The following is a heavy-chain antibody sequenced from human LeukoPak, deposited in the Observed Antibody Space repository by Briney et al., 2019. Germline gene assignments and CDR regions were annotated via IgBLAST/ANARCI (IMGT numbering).Heavy chain of an antibody. V-gene: IGHV3-30*18. CDR2: ISYDGSNK. CDR1: GFTFSSYG. CDR3: AKDEVGYGEASS. D-gene: IGHD4-17*01. Sequence: PGGSLRLSCAASGFTFSSYGMHWVRQAPGKGLEWVAVISYDGSNKYYADSVKGRFTISRDNSKNTLYLQMNSLRAEDTAVYYCAKDEVGYGEASSWGQGTLVTVSS. J-gene: IGHJ4*02.